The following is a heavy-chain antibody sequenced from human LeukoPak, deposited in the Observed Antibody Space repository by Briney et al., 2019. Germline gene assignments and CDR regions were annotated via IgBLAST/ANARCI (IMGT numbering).Heavy chain of an antibody. V-gene: IGHV1-18*01. CDR2: ISAYNGNT. Sequence: ASVKVSCKASGYTFTSYGISWVRQAPGQGLEWMGWISAYNGNTNYAQKLQGRVTMTTDTSTSTAYLELRSLRSDDTAVYYCARVFKVDILTGSKYYYYMDVWGKGTTVTISS. J-gene: IGHJ6*03. D-gene: IGHD3-9*01. CDR3: ARVFKVDILTGSKYYYYMDV. CDR1: GYTFTSYG.